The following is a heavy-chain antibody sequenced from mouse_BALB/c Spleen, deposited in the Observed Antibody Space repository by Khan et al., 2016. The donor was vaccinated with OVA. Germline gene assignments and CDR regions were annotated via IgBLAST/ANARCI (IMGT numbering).Heavy chain of an antibody. V-gene: IGHV1-4*01. CDR3: EREGAYERSDGWFAY. D-gene: IGHD2-3*01. CDR1: GYTFTTYT. J-gene: IGHJ3*01. CDR2: IIPTNDYT. Sequence: VQLQQSGAELARPRASVKMSCKASGYTFTTYTIHWVKQGPGQGLDWIGYIIPTNDYTNYNQKFKDRAPLTADNSSSTAYMQLSSLHSAESALEYWEREGAYERSDGWFAYWGQGTLVTVSA.